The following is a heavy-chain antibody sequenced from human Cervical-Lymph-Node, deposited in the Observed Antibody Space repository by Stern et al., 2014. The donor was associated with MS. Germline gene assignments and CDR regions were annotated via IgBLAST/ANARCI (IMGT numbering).Heavy chain of an antibody. CDR1: GYTITGYY. J-gene: IGHJ4*02. V-gene: IGHV1-2*02. CDR3: ARDLAGDGDLYLDY. Sequence: VQLVQSGAEVKTPGASVKVSCKASGYTITGYYIHWVRQAPGQGLEWMGWINANSGATKYAQNFQGRFTMTRDTSISTAHMELSGLRADDTAVYYCARDLAGDGDLYLDYWGQGTLVTVSS. CDR2: INANSGAT. D-gene: IGHD7-27*01.